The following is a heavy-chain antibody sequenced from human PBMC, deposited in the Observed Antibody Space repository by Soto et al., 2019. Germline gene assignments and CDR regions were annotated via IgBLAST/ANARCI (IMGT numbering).Heavy chain of an antibody. CDR1: GFTFSSYA. V-gene: IGHV3-23*01. J-gene: IGHJ6*03. CDR3: AKGGTGTTVVDYYYMDV. Sequence: GGSLRLSCAASGFTFSSYAMSWVRQAPGKGLEWVSAISGSGGSTYYADSVKGRFTISRDNSKNTLYLQMNSLRAEDTAVYYCAKGGTGTTVVDYYYMDVWAKGPRSPSP. CDR2: ISGSGGST. D-gene: IGHD1-7*01.